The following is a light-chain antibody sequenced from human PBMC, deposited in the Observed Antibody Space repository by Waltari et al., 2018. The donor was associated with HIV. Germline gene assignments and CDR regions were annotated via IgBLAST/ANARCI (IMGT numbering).Light chain of an antibody. J-gene: IGLJ2*01. Sequence: QSVLTQPPSVSGAPGQRVTLSCTGASSNIGAGYDVNWYQHLPGTAPKLLIPGNSNRPSGLPDRFSGSKSGTSASLAITGLQPDEADYYCQSYDSSMSCVVFGGGTKVTVV. V-gene: IGLV1-40*01. CDR2: GNS. CDR1: SSNIGAGYD. CDR3: QSYDSSMSCVV.